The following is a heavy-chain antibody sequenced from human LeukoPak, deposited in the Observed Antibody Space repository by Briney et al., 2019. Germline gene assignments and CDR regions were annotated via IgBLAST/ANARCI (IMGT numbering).Heavy chain of an antibody. Sequence: SGPALVKPTQTLTLTCTFSGFSLSTSGMCVSWIRQPPGKALEWLARIDWEDDKYYSTSLKTRLTISKDTSKNQVVLTMTNMDPLDTGTYYCARVWSGYFFDYWGQGTLVTVSS. J-gene: IGHJ4*02. CDR3: ARVWSGYFFDY. D-gene: IGHD3-3*01. CDR1: GFSLSTSGMC. V-gene: IGHV2-70*11. CDR2: IDWEDDK.